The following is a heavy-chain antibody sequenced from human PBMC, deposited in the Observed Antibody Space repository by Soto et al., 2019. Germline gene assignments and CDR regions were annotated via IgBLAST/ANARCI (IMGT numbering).Heavy chain of an antibody. CDR3: AKGRTLERLAGVTKYRQAYYYYGMDV. CDR1: GFTFSSYA. J-gene: IGHJ6*02. CDR2: ISGSGGST. Sequence: GGSLRLSCAASGFTFSSYAMSWVRQAPGKGLEWVSAISGSGGSTYYADSVKGRFTISRDNSKNTLYLQMNSLRAEDTAVYYCAKGRTLERLAGVTKYRQAYYYYGMDVWGQGTTVTVSS. D-gene: IGHD1-1*01. V-gene: IGHV3-23*01.